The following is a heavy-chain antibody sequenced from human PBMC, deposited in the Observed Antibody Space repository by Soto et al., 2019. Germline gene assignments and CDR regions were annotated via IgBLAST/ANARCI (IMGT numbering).Heavy chain of an antibody. J-gene: IGHJ6*02. CDR3: ASPQGAHLNYFYGMDV. V-gene: IGHV3-30-3*01. CDR1: GFTFSSFV. Sequence: QVQLVESGGGVVQPGRSLRLSCAASGFTFSSFVMHWVRQAPCKGLEWVAFIAYDGSNKHYADSVKGRFTISRDNSNNTLYLQMNSLRLKDTAVYYCASPQGAHLNYFYGMDVWGQGTTVTVSS. CDR2: IAYDGSNK.